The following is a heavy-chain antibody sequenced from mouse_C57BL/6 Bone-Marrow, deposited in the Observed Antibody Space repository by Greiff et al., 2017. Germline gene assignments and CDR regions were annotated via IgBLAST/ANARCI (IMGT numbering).Heavy chain of an antibody. CDR3: ARWGWLLRRYFDY. V-gene: IGHV1-19*01. J-gene: IGHJ2*01. D-gene: IGHD2-3*01. CDR1: GYTFTDYY. CDR2: INPYNGGT. Sequence: VQLQQSGPVLVKPGASVKMSCKASGYTFTDYYMNWVKQSHGKSLEWIGVINPYNGGTSYNQKFKGKATLTVDKSSSTAYMELNSLTSEDSAVYYCARWGWLLRRYFDYWGQGTTLTVSS.